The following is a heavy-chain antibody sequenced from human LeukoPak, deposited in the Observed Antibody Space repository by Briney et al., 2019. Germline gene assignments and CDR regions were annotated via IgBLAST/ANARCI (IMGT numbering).Heavy chain of an antibody. V-gene: IGHV4-39*01. CDR2: ILYSGST. Sequence: PSETLSLTCTVSGGSISSSTYYWGWIRQPPGKGLEWIGNILYSGSTYYHPSLKSRVTISVDTSKNQFSLKLNSVTAADTAVYYCARLGPGYSSTWSNDAFAIWGQGTVVTVSS. CDR1: GGSISSSTYY. J-gene: IGHJ3*02. D-gene: IGHD6-13*01. CDR3: ARLGPGYSSTWSNDAFAI.